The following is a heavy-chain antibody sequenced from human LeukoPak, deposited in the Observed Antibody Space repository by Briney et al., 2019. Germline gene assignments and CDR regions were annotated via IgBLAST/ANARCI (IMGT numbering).Heavy chain of an antibody. CDR2: INHSGST. D-gene: IGHD6-19*01. V-gene: IGHV4-34*01. CDR1: GGSFSGYY. J-gene: IGHJ4*02. CDR3: ARVGVSIAVAGYYFDY. Sequence: SETLSLTCAVYGGSFSGYYWSWIRRPPGKGLEWIGEINHSGSTNYNPSLKSRVTISVDTSKNQFSLKLSSVTAADTAVYYCARVGVSIAVAGYYFDYWGQGTLVTVSS.